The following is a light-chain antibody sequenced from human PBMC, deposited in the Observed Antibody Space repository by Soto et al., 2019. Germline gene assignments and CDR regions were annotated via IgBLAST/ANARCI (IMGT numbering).Light chain of an antibody. J-gene: IGKJ1*01. CDR2: GAS. CDR1: QSVKSS. Sequence: EIMMTQSPDTLSVSPVERATLSCRASQSVKSSLAWYQQKPGQAPRLLIYGASSRATGIPARFSGSGSGTEFTLTISSLQSEDSAVYYCQHYNHWLWTFGQGTKVDIK. CDR3: QHYNHWLWT. V-gene: IGKV3-15*01.